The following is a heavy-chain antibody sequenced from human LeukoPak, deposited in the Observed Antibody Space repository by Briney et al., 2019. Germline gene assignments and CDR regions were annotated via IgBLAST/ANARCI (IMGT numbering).Heavy chain of an antibody. CDR2: IYYIGST. Sequence: SETLSLTCTVSGGSISSYYWSWIRQPPGKGLEWIGYIYYIGSTNYNPSLKSRVTISVDTSKNQFSLKLSSVTAADTAVYYCARSQHYVWGSYRYFWFDPWGQGTLVTVSS. D-gene: IGHD3-16*02. CDR1: GGSISSYY. CDR3: ARSQHYVWGSYRYFWFDP. J-gene: IGHJ5*02. V-gene: IGHV4-59*01.